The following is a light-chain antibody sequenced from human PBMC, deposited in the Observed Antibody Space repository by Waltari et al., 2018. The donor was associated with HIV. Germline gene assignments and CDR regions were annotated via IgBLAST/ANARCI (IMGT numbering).Light chain of an antibody. CDR3: QQYGDPPWT. CDR2: GAL. J-gene: IGKJ1*01. Sequence: EIVLTQSPGTLSLSPRKRATLSCRASQTITNNYLAWYQQKPGQAPRLLISGALTRATGIPARFSVNASGTDFTLTISRLEPEDVAVYFCQQYGDPPWTFGQGT. CDR1: QTITNNY. V-gene: IGKV3-20*01.